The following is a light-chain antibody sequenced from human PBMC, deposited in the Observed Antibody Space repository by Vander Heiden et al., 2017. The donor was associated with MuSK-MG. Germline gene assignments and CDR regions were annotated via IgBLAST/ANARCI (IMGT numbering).Light chain of an antibody. J-gene: IGLJ1*01. CDR1: SPDVGGYNF. CDR2: DVN. Sequence: SALTQPASVSGSPVQSITLSCTRTSPDVGGYNFVSLYQQHPGKAPKLIIDDVNNRPSGVSTRFSGSKSGNTASLTISGLQAEDEADYYCSSDTSSSTQVFGTGTRVTVL. V-gene: IGLV2-14*03. CDR3: SSDTSSSTQV.